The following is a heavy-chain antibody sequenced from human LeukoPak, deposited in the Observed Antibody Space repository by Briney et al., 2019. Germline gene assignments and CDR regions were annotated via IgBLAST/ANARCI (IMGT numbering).Heavy chain of an antibody. CDR1: GFALSTYA. CDR3: ARILWIGAPLGWFDS. J-gene: IGHJ5*01. D-gene: IGHD3-10*01. V-gene: IGHV3-23*01. Sequence: GGTLRLSCAASGFALSTYAVSWVRQAPGKGLEWVSTIEGSGRTYYPDSVKGRFTISKDNSNKTLYLQMSSLRAEDTAIYYCARILWIGAPLGWFDSWAWEPWSPSPQ. CDR2: IEGSGRT.